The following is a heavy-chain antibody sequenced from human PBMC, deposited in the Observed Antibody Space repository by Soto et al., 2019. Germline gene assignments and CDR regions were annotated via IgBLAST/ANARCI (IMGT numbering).Heavy chain of an antibody. CDR3: ARTRNRWFDS. V-gene: IGHV4-34*01. Sequence: PSETLSLTCVVSGDSFRDYYWSWIRQSPGVGLEWIGEINPSGRTEYNPSLRGRVTLSVDTSKNQFSLTLSTTTAADTAVYYCARTRNRWFDSWGQGTLVTVSS. CDR2: INPSGRT. CDR1: GDSFRDYY. D-gene: IGHD1-1*01. J-gene: IGHJ5*01.